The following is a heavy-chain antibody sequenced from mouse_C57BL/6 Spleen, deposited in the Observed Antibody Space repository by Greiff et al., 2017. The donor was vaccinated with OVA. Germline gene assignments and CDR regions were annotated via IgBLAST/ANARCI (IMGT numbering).Heavy chain of an antibody. CDR3: ARSKDYGYDYYAMDY. J-gene: IGHJ4*01. CDR2: IDPNSGGT. CDR1: GYTFTSYW. Sequence: QVQLKQSGAELAKPGASVKLSCKASGYTFTSYWMHWVKQRPGRGLEWIGRIDPNSGGTKYNEKFKSKATLTVDKPSSTAYMQLSSLTSEDSAVYYCARSKDYGYDYYAMDYWGQGTSVTVSS. V-gene: IGHV1-72*01. D-gene: IGHD2-2*01.